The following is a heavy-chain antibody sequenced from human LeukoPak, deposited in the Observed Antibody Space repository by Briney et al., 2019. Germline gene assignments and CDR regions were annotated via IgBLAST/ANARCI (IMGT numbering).Heavy chain of an antibody. CDR3: AREYGSGSSPVKSAFDI. V-gene: IGHV1-18*01. CDR1: GYIFTNYG. Sequence: ASVKVSCKASGYIFTNYGITWVRQAPGQGLEWMGWINTNNGNTNYAQKLQGRVTITRDTSASTAYMELSSLRSEDTAVYYCAREYGSGSSPVKSAFDIWGQGTMVTVSS. J-gene: IGHJ3*02. D-gene: IGHD3-10*01. CDR2: INTNNGNT.